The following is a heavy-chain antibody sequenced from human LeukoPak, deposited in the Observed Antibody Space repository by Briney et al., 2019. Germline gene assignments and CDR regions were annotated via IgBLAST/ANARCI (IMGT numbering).Heavy chain of an antibody. D-gene: IGHD6-19*01. V-gene: IGHV3-23*01. CDR1: GFTFSSYY. CDR3: AKPAISSRGWYYDY. J-gene: IGHJ4*02. Sequence: GGSLRLSYAASGFTFSSYYMNWVRQAPGKGLEWVSGISGSGGYTYYADSVKGRVTISRDNSKNTLYLQMNSLRAEDTAVYYCAKPAISSRGWYYDYWGQGTLVTVSS. CDR2: ISGSGGYT.